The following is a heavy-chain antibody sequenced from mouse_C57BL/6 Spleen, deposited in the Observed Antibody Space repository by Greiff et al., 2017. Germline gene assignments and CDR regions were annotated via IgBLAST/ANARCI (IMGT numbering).Heavy chain of an antibody. CDR2: ISSGSSTI. CDR3: ASPDYYGTPYAMDY. CDR1: GFTFSDYG. D-gene: IGHD1-1*01. Sequence: EVQRVESGGGLVKPGGSLKLSCAASGFTFSDYGMHWVRQAPEKGLEWVAYISSGSSTIYYADTVKGRFTISRDNAKNTLFLQMTSLRSEDTAMYYCASPDYYGTPYAMDYWGQGTSVTVSS. J-gene: IGHJ4*01. V-gene: IGHV5-17*01.